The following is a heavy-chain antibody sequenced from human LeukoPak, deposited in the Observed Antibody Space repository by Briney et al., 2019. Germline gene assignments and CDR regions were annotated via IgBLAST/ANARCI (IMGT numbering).Heavy chain of an antibody. CDR3: ARAPTSSTSPSSPFDL. CDR1: GGSLTTGSYY. Sequence: PSETLSLTCTVSGGSLTTGSYYWIWIRQPAGRGLEWMGRLYTTGSTDYNPSLKSRVTISVDTSNNQFSLRLTSVTAADTAVYYCARAPTSSTSPSSPFDLWGQGTMVTVSS. V-gene: IGHV4-61*02. J-gene: IGHJ3*01. D-gene: IGHD2-2*01. CDR2: LYTTGST.